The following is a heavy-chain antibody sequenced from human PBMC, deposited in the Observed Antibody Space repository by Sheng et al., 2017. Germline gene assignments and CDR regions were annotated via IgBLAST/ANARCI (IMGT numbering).Heavy chain of an antibody. Sequence: QVQLLESGGGLVKPGGSLRLSCTASGLTFTDYFMAWIRQAPGKGLEWVSYISNEDATVFYADSLKGRFTISRDNAKSSLYLQMNSLRVEDTAMYYCATLSSSSLGHWGQGTLVTVSS. V-gene: IGHV3-11*04. J-gene: IGHJ4*02. CDR1: GLTFTDYF. D-gene: IGHD3-10*01. CDR2: ISNEDATV. CDR3: ATLSSSSLGH.